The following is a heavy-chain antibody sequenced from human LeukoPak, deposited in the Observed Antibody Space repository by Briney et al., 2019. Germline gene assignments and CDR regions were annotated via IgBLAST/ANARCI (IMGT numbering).Heavy chain of an antibody. CDR3: ARSGGPGTYHQLRYNWFDP. CDR1: GFTLSDYH. CDR2: ITTISHYI. J-gene: IGHJ5*02. V-gene: IGHV3-21*01. D-gene: IGHD3-10*01. Sequence: GGSLRLSCAASGFTLSDYHMNWVRQAPGKGLEWHSSITTISHYIYYAGAVRGRFTISRDNAKNSMYLQMSSLRGEDTAVYYCARSGGPGTYHQLRYNWFDPWGQGTLVTVSS.